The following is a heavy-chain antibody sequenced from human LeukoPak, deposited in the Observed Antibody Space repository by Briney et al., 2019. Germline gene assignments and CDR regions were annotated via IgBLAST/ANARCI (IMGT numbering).Heavy chain of an antibody. CDR3: ARDPPLSYYYGSGSSD. V-gene: IGHV3-66*01. D-gene: IGHD3-10*01. CDR2: IYSNGST. CDR1: EFIISGIY. Sequence: GGSLRLSCAASEFIISGIYMSWVRQPPGKGLEWVSVIYSNGSTYYADSVKGRFTISRDNSKNILFLQMNSLRVEDTAIYYCARDPPLSYYYGSGSSDWGQGTLVTVSS. J-gene: IGHJ4*02.